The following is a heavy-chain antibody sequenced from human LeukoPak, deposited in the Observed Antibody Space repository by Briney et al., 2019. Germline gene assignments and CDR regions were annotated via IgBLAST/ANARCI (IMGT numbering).Heavy chain of an antibody. Sequence: SETLSLTCTVSGGSISSSSYYWGWIRQPPGKGLEWIGSIYYSGSTYFNPSLKSRVTISVDTSKSQFSLKLSSVTAADTAVYYCASQYYYDLRGAFDIWGQGTMVTVSS. J-gene: IGHJ3*02. CDR2: IYYSGST. D-gene: IGHD3-22*01. CDR3: ASQYYYDLRGAFDI. V-gene: IGHV4-39*07. CDR1: GGSISSSSYY.